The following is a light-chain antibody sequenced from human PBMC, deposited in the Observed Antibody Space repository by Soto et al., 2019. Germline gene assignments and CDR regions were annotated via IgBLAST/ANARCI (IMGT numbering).Light chain of an antibody. Sequence: EIVLTQSPGTLSLSPGERATLSCRASQSVSSNFLARYQQKHGQAPRLLMYGASTRATGIPDRFSGSGSGTDFTLTTSRLEPEDFAVYYCQQYISFPLTFGQGTKLDIK. CDR3: QQYISFPLT. J-gene: IGKJ2*01. CDR2: GAS. CDR1: QSVSSNF. V-gene: IGKV3-20*01.